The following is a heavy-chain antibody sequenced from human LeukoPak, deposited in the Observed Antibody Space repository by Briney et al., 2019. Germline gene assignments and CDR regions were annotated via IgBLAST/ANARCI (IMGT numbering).Heavy chain of an antibody. J-gene: IGHJ6*03. CDR2: INHSGST. Sequence: PSETLSLTCAVYGGSFSGYYLTWIRQPPGKGLEWIGEINHSGSTNYNPSLKSRVTISVDTSKNQSSLKLSSLTAADTAVYYCASATIYYYMYVWGKGTTVTVSS. D-gene: IGHD1-26*01. CDR3: ASATIYYYMYV. CDR1: GGSFSGYY. V-gene: IGHV4-34*01.